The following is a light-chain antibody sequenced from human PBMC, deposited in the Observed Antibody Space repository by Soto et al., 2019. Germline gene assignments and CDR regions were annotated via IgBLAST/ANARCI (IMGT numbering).Light chain of an antibody. J-gene: IGKJ3*01. CDR2: DAS. CDR3: QQYYNLPRA. V-gene: IGKV1-33*01. CDR1: QDISNY. Sequence: DIQMTQSPSSLSASVGDRVTITCQASQDISNYLNWYQQKPGKAPKLLIYDASNLETGVQSRFSGSGSGTDSTFTITTLQADDIATYYCQQYYNLPRAFGPGTKVDIK.